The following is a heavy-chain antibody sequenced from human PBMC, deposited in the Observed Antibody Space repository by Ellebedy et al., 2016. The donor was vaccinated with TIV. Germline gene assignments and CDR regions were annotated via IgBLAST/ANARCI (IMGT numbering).Heavy chain of an antibody. V-gene: IGHV3-66*01. Sequence: GESLKISCAASGFTVFGDYMSWVRQAPGKGLEWVSVVYRGGATYYSDFVRGRFIISRDNSKDTLYLQMNSLRGEDTAVYYCVRDRKTVTTNYWGQGILVTVSS. CDR1: GFTVFGDY. D-gene: IGHD4-17*01. CDR3: VRDRKTVTTNY. J-gene: IGHJ4*02. CDR2: VYRGGAT.